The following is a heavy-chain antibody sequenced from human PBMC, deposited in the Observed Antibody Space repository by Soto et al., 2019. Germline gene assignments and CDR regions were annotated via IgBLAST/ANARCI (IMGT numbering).Heavy chain of an antibody. CDR3: AKVMAGTAGPYYYYGMDV. CDR2: ISGSGGST. J-gene: IGHJ6*02. D-gene: IGHD1-1*01. V-gene: IGHV3-23*01. CDR1: GFTFSSYA. Sequence: PGGSLRLSXAASGFTFSSYAMSWVRQAQGKGLEWVSAISGSGGSTYYADSVKGRFTISRDNSKNTLYLQMNSLRAEDTAVYYCAKVMAGTAGPYYYYGMDVWGQGTTVTVSS.